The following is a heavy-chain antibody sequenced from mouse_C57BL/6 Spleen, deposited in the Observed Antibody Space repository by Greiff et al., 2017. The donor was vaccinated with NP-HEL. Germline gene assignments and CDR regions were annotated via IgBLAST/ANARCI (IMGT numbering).Heavy chain of an antibody. J-gene: IGHJ3*01. Sequence: QVQLQHPGTELVKPGASVKLSCKASGYTFTSYWMHWVKQRPGQGLEWIGNINPSNGGTNYNEKFKSKATLTVDKSSSTAYMQLSSLTSEDSAVYYCARYGDDGYHNSWFAYWGQGTLVTVSA. CDR3: ARYGDDGYHNSWFAY. V-gene: IGHV1-53*01. CDR2: INPSNGGT. CDR1: GYTFTSYW. D-gene: IGHD2-3*01.